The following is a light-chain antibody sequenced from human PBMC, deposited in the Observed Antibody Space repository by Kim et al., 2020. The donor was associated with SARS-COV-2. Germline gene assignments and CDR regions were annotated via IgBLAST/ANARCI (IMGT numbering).Light chain of an antibody. CDR3: QSYDSSLSGHVV. J-gene: IGLJ2*01. CDR1: SSNIGAGYD. V-gene: IGLV1-40*01. Sequence: VTISCTGSSSNIGAGYDVHWYQQLPGTAPKLLIYGNSNRPSGVPDRFSGSKSGTSASLAITGLQAEDEADYYCQSYDSSLSGHVVFGGGTKLTVL. CDR2: GNS.